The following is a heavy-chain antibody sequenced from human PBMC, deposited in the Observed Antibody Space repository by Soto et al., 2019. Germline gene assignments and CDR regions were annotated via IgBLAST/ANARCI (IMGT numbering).Heavy chain of an antibody. V-gene: IGHV3-23*01. D-gene: IGHD2-15*01. J-gene: IGHJ4*02. CDR2: ISCSGGST. Sequence: GGSLRLSCAASGFTFSSYAMSWVRQAPGKGLEWVSAISCSGGSTYYADSVKGRFTISRDNSKNTLYLQMNSLRAEDTAVYYCAKARDCSGGSCLDYWGQGTLVTVSS. CDR1: GFTFSSYA. CDR3: AKARDCSGGSCLDY.